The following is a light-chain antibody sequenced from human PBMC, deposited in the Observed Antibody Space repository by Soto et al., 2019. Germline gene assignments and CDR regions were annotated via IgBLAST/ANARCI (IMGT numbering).Light chain of an antibody. CDR2: DVS. J-gene: IGLJ2*01. V-gene: IGLV2-14*03. Sequence: QSALTQPASVSGSPGQSITISCTGTSNDVGVFDYVSWYQRHPARAPRLMIYDVSHRPSGVSNRFSGSKSGNTASLTISGLQAQDEADYYCSSYTTGSAVVFGGGTKVTVL. CDR3: SSYTTGSAVV. CDR1: SNDVGVFDY.